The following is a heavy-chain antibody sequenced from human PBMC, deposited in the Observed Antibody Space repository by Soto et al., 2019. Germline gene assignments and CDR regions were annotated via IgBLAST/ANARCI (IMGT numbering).Heavy chain of an antibody. CDR2: INPNSGGT. D-gene: IGHD6-19*01. CDR3: AREIEVAGSRSFDY. CDR1: GYTFTAYY. J-gene: IGHJ4*02. Sequence: ASVKVSCKASGYTFTAYYIHWVRQAPGQGLEWMGWINPNSGGTNSAQKFQGRVTLTWDTSTSTAYMDLSRLRSDDTAVYYCAREIEVAGSRSFDYWGQGTLVTVSS. V-gene: IGHV1-2*02.